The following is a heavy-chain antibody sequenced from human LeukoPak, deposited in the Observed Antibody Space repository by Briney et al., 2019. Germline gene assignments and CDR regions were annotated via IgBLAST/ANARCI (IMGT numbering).Heavy chain of an antibody. CDR3: ERDIVVVTAPVGAFDI. J-gene: IGHJ3*02. CDR2: ISSSSSYI. Sequence: GGSLRLSCAASGFTFSSYSMNWVGQAPGKGLEWVSSISSSSSYIYYADSVKGRFTISRDNAKNSLYLQMNSLRAEDTAVYYCERDIVVVTAPVGAFDIWGQGTMVTVSS. V-gene: IGHV3-21*01. D-gene: IGHD2-21*02. CDR1: GFTFSSYS.